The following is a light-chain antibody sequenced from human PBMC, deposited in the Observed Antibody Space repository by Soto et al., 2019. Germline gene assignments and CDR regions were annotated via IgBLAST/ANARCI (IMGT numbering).Light chain of an antibody. CDR2: DAS. J-gene: IGKJ1*01. Sequence: DIQMTQSPSTLSASVGDRVTITCRASQSISSWLAWYQQKPGKAPKLLIYDASSLESGVPSRFSGSGSGTEFTLTISSLQPADFATYYCQQYNSSPTVGQGTKVEIK. V-gene: IGKV1-5*01. CDR1: QSISSW. CDR3: QQYNSSPT.